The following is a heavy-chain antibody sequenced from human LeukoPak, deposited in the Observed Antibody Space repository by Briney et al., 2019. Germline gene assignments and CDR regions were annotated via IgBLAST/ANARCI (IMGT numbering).Heavy chain of an antibody. CDR2: IYYSGST. D-gene: IGHD7-27*01. J-gene: IGHJ6*02. V-gene: IGHV4-59*01. Sequence: SETLSLTCTVSGGSISSYYWSWIRQPPGKGLEWIGYIYYSGSTNYNPSLKSRVTISVDTSKNQFSLKLSSVTAADTAVYYCARDRSNCELTGDWDYYYYGMDVWGQGTTVTVSS. CDR1: GGSISSYY. CDR3: ARDRSNCELTGDWDYYYYGMDV.